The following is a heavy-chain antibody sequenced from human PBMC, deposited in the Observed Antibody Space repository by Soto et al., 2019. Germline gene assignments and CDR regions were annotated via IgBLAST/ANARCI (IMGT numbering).Heavy chain of an antibody. Sequence: EVQLLESGGGLVQPGGSLRLSCAASGFTFSSYAMSWVRQAPGKGLEWVSAMSGSGGSTYYADSVKGRFTISRDNSKNTLYLQMNSLRAEDTAVYYCAKDGGVDTAMTDNWFDPWGQGTLVTVSS. J-gene: IGHJ5*02. V-gene: IGHV3-23*01. CDR3: AKDGGVDTAMTDNWFDP. D-gene: IGHD5-18*01. CDR1: GFTFSSYA. CDR2: MSGSGGST.